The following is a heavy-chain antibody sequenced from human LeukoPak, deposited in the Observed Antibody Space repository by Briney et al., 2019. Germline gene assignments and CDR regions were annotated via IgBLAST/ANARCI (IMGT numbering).Heavy chain of an antibody. CDR3: ASRVRGYSSSWYYFDY. CDR1: GGSFSGYY. J-gene: IGHJ4*02. V-gene: IGHV4-34*01. D-gene: IGHD6-13*01. Sequence: PSETLSLTCAVYGGSFSGYYWSWIRQPPGKGLEWIGEINHSGSTNYNPSLKSRVTISVDTSKNQFSLKLSSVTAADTAVYYCASRVRGYSSSWYYFDYWGQGTLVTVSS. CDR2: INHSGST.